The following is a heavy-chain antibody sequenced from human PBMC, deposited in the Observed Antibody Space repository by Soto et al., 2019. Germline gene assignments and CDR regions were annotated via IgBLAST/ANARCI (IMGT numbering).Heavy chain of an antibody. V-gene: IGHV1-69*02. CDR2: IIPILGIA. CDR1: GGTFSSYT. CDR3: ARAPGIAEAGPFDY. Sequence: QVQLVQSGAEVKKPGSSVKVSCKASGGTFSSYTISWVRQAPGQGLEWMGRIIPILGIANYAQKFQGRVTITADKSTSTAYMELSSLRSEDTAVYYCARAPGIAEAGPFDYWGQGTLVTVSS. D-gene: IGHD6-13*01. J-gene: IGHJ4*02.